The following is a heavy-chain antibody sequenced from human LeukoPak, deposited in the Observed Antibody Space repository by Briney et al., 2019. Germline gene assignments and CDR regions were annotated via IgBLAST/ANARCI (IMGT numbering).Heavy chain of an antibody. D-gene: IGHD4-11*01. Sequence: ASVKVSCKASGYTFTSYGISWVRQAPGQGLEWMGWISAYNGNTNYAQKLPGRVTMTTDTSTSTAYMELRSLRSDDTAVYYCARSHFSDYSNYYYYYMDVWGKGTTVTVSS. CDR2: ISAYNGNT. J-gene: IGHJ6*03. CDR1: GYTFTSYG. CDR3: ARSHFSDYSNYYYYYMDV. V-gene: IGHV1-18*01.